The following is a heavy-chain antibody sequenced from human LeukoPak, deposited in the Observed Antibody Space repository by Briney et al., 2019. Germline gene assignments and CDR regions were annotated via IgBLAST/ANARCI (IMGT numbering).Heavy chain of an antibody. Sequence: GGSLRLSCAASGLTFSSYAMHWVRQAPGKGLEWVAVISYDGSNKYYADSVKGRFTISRDNSKNTLYLQMNSLGAEDTAVYYCARGDDSSGDWGQGTLVTVSS. CDR2: ISYDGSNK. CDR3: ARGDDSSGD. V-gene: IGHV3-30-3*01. D-gene: IGHD3-22*01. J-gene: IGHJ4*02. CDR1: GLTFSSYA.